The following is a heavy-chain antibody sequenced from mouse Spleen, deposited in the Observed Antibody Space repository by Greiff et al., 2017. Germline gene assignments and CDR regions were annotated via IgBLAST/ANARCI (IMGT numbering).Heavy chain of an antibody. J-gene: IGHJ3*01. CDR1: GFNIKDDY. D-gene: IGHD4-1*01. V-gene: IGHV1-42*01. CDR3: ARGETGRAWFAY. Sequence: EVKLMESGAELVRPGASVKLSCTASGFNIKDDYMNWVKQSPEKSLEWIGEINPSTGGTTYNQKFKAKATLTVDKSSSTAYMQLKSLTSEDSAVYYCARGETGRAWFAYWGQGTLVTVSA. CDR2: INPSTGGT.